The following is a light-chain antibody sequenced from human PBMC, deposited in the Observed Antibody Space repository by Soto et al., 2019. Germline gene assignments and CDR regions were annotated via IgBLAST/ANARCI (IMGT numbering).Light chain of an antibody. J-gene: IGLJ3*02. Sequence: QSVLTQPPSVSGAPGQRVTISCTWSRSHIGAGYDVHWYQQLPGTAPKLLIYGNSNRPSGVPDRFSGSKSGTSASLAITGLQAEDEADYYCQSYDSSLSSWVFGGGTQLTVL. CDR3: QSYDSSLSSWV. CDR1: RSHIGAGYD. V-gene: IGLV1-40*01. CDR2: GNS.